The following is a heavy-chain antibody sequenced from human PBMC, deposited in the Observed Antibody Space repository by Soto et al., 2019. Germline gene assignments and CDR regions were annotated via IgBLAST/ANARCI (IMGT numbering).Heavy chain of an antibody. D-gene: IGHD3-9*01. CDR2: IYYSGST. J-gene: IGHJ6*03. V-gene: IGHV4-39*01. CDR3: ARHPRYFSYCHYMDV. Sequence: SETLSLTCTVSGDSISSSSYYWGWIRQPPGKGLEWIGSIYYSGSTYYNPSLKSRVTISVDTSKTHFSLKLSSVTAADTAVYYCARHPRYFSYCHYMDVWGKGTTVTVSS. CDR1: GDSISSSSYY.